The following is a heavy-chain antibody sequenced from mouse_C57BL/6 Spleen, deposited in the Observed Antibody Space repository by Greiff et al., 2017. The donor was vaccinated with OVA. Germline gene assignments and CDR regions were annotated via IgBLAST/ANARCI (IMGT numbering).Heavy chain of an antibody. CDR3: ARRTTVVAGFDY. CDR2: IYPGDGDT. J-gene: IGHJ2*01. CDR1: GYAFSSYW. V-gene: IGHV1-80*01. Sequence: LQESGAELVKPGASVKISCKASGYAFSSYWMNWVKQRPGKGLEWIGQIYPGDGDTNYNGKFKGKATLTADKSSSTAYMQLSSLTSEDSAVYFCARRTTVVAGFDYWGQGTTLTVSS. D-gene: IGHD1-1*01.